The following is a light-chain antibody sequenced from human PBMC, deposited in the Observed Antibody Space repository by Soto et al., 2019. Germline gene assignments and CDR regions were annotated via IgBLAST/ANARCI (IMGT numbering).Light chain of an antibody. CDR3: SSYAGSSNYV. V-gene: IGLV2-8*01. CDR1: SSDVGGYNS. J-gene: IGLJ1*01. CDR2: EVS. Sequence: QSALTQPPSASGSPGQSVTISCTGTSSDVGGYNSVSWYQHHPGKAPKLMIYEVSTRPSGVPDRFSGSKSANTASLTVSGLQAEDEADYYCSSYAGSSNYVFGTGTKLTVL.